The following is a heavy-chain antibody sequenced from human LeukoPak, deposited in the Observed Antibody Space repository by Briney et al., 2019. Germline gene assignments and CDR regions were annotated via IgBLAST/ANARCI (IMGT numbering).Heavy chain of an antibody. Sequence: GGSLRLSCAASGFTFSTFAMIWVRQPPGKGLEWVSSIFLSGGEIHYADSVRGRFTISRDNSKSTLSLQMNSLRAEDTAIYYCATYRQVLLPFESWGQGTLVTVSS. CDR2: IFLSGGEI. CDR3: ATYRQVLLPFES. J-gene: IGHJ4*02. CDR1: GFTFSTFA. V-gene: IGHV3-23*01. D-gene: IGHD2-8*02.